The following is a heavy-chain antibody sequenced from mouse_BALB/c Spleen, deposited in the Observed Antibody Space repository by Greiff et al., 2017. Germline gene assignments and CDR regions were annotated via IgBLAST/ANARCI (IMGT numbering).Heavy chain of an antibody. J-gene: IGHJ2*01. CDR3: AKLGRCYHFDY. CDR1: GYAFTSYW. D-gene: IGHD4-1*01. Sequence: QVQLQQPGAELVKPGASVKLSCKASGYAFTSYWMHWVKQRPGQGLEWIGEINPSNGRTNYNEKFKSKATLPVDKSSSTAYMQLSSLTSEDSAVYYCAKLGRCYHFDYWGQGTTLTVSS. CDR2: INPSNGRT. V-gene: IGHV1S81*02.